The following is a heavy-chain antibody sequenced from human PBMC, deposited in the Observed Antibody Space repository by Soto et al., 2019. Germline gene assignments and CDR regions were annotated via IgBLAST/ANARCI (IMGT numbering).Heavy chain of an antibody. CDR2: IYYSGST. J-gene: IGHJ5*02. Sequence: LRLSCIVSGFTYEEYATHWVGQVPGKGLEWIGYIYYSGSTNYNPSLKSRVTISVDTSKNQFSLKLSSVTAADTAVYYCAILNSSSSKNWFDPWGQGTLVTVSS. CDR3: AILNSSSSKNWFDP. D-gene: IGHD6-6*01. V-gene: IGHV4-59*01. CDR1: GFTYEEYAT.